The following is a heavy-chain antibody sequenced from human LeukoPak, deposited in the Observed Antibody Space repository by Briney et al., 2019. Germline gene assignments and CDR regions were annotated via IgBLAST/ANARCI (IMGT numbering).Heavy chain of an antibody. D-gene: IGHD3-3*01. CDR2: TYYRSKWYN. Sequence: SQTLSLTCAMSGDSVSSNSAAWNWIRQSPLRGLEWLGRTYYRSKWYNDYAVSVKSRITINPDTSKNQFSLQLNSVTPEDTAVYYCARLIFGVESDAFDIWGQGTMVTVSS. CDR3: ARLIFGVESDAFDI. V-gene: IGHV6-1*01. CDR1: GDSVSSNSAA. J-gene: IGHJ3*02.